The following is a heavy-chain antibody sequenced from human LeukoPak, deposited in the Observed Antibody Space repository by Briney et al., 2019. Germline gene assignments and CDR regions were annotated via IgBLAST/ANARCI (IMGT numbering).Heavy chain of an antibody. V-gene: IGHV3-30*02. J-gene: IGHJ1*01. CDR1: GFTFSDYS. D-gene: IGHD2-21*01. CDR2: IRYDGSNK. Sequence: PGGSLRLSCAASGFTFSDYSMNWVRQAPGKGLEWVAFIRYDGSNKYYADSVKGRFTISRDNSKNTLYLQMNSLRAEDTAVYYCAKAQMGVVIAMISTLYFQHWGQGTLVTVSS. CDR3: AKAQMGVVIAMISTLYFQH.